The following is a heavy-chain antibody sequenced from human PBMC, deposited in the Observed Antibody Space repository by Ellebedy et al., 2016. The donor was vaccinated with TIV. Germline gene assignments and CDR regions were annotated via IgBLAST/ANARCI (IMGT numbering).Heavy chain of an antibody. Sequence: GESLKISXVGFGFTFSDSVMHWVRQDPGKGLDWVAGISVDGRAVHYPDSVKGRFTISRDNAQNTVYLQMNSLRPEDTAVYYCVRGWYSSGHCDVFAMWGQGTIVTVSS. V-gene: IGHV3-30*03. D-gene: IGHD6-19*01. CDR1: GFTFSDSV. CDR3: VRGWYSSGHCDVFAM. J-gene: IGHJ3*02. CDR2: ISVDGRAV.